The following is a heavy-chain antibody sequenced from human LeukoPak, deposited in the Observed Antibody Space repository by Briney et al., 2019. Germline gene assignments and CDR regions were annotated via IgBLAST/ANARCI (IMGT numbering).Heavy chain of an antibody. CDR2: INPTSGGT. J-gene: IGHJ5*02. CDR1: GYTFTGYY. CDR3: ARGVAEAVNWFDP. V-gene: IGHV1-2*02. D-gene: IGHD6-13*01. Sequence: SVKVCCTASGYTFTGYYMHWVRQSPGQGLDWLGWINPTSGGTNDAQMFQGRVTMTRDTSISTAYMELSRLTSDDTAVYYCARGVAEAVNWFDPWGQGTLVTVSS.